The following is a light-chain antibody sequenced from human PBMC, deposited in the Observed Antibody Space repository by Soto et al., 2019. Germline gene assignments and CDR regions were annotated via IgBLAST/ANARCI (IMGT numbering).Light chain of an antibody. V-gene: IGLV1-40*01. CDR2: GNS. CDR1: SSNIGAGYD. Sequence: QSALTQPPSVSGAPGQRVTISCTGSSSNIGAGYDVHWYQQLPGTAPKLLIYGNSNRPSGVPDRFSGSKSGTSASLAITGLQAEDEADYYCQSYDSSLSGSGVFGTGTKVNVL. J-gene: IGLJ1*01. CDR3: QSYDSSLSGSGV.